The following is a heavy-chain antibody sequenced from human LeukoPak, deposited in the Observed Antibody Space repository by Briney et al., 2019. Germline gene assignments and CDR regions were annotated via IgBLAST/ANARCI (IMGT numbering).Heavy chain of an antibody. V-gene: IGHV3-21*01. CDR2: ISSSSSNI. J-gene: IGHJ4*02. Sequence: GGSLRLSCAASGFTFSSYSMNWVRQAPGKGLEWVSSISSSSSNIYYADSVKGRFTISRDNSKNTLYLQMDSLRAEDTAVYYCAKDDYYDTSGYRDWGQGTLVTVSS. CDR1: GFTFSSYS. CDR3: AKDDYYDTSGYRD. D-gene: IGHD3-22*01.